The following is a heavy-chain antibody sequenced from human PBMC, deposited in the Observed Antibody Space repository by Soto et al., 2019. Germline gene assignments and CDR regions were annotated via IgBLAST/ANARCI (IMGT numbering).Heavy chain of an antibody. CDR1: GGSISSGGYS. V-gene: IGHV4-30-2*01. CDR3: AGRITMVRGVIRGGAFDI. CDR2: IYHSGST. D-gene: IGHD3-10*01. J-gene: IGHJ3*02. Sequence: SSETLSLTCAVSGGSISSGGYSLSWIRQPPGKGLEWIGYIYHSGSTYYNPSLKSRVPISVDRSKNQFSLKLSSVTAADTAVYYCAGRITMVRGVIRGGAFDIWGKGTMVTVAS.